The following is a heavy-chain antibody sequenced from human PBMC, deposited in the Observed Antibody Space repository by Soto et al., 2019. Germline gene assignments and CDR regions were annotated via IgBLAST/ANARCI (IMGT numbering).Heavy chain of an antibody. J-gene: IGHJ6*02. CDR1: GFTFSDYY. D-gene: IGHD3-16*02. V-gene: IGHV3-11*06. CDR3: ARAGGEDDYVWGSYRPRYYYYGMDV. CDR2: ISSSSSYT. Sequence: GGSLRLSCAASGFTFSDYYMSWIRQAPGKGLEWVSYISSSSSYTNYADSVKGRFTISRDNAKNSLYLQMNSLRAEDTAVYYCARAGGEDDYVWGSYRPRYYYYGMDVWGQGTTVTVSS.